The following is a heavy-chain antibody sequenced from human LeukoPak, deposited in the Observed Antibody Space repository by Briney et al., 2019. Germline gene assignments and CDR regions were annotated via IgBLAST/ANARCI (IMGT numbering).Heavy chain of an antibody. CDR2: INPSGGST. V-gene: IGHV1-46*01. D-gene: IGHD6-19*01. Sequence: GASVKVSCKASGYTFTSYYMHWVRQAPGQGLEWMGIINPSGGSTSYAQKFQGRVTMTRDMSTSTVYMELSSLRSEDTAVYYCARDGSSGWRLAIPHYYYYMDVWGKGTTVTVSS. CDR3: ARDGSSGWRLAIPHYYYYMDV. CDR1: GYTFTSYY. J-gene: IGHJ6*03.